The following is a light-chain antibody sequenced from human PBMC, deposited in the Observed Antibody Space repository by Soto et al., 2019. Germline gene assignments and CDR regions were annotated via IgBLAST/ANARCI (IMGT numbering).Light chain of an antibody. CDR1: QTVRSS. Sequence: EIVLTQSPDTLSLSPGERATLSCRASQTVRSSLVWYQQKPGQAPRLLIYDASNRATGIPGRFSGSGSGTDFTLTIDSLEPEDFAVYYCHHRHNWTTWTFGQGTKVEIK. CDR2: DAS. V-gene: IGKV3-11*01. J-gene: IGKJ1*01. CDR3: HHRHNWTTWT.